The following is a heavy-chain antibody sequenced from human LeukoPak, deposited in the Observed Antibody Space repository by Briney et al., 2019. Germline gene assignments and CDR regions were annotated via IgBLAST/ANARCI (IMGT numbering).Heavy chain of an antibody. V-gene: IGHV3-21*01. CDR2: ISSGSTNI. J-gene: IGHJ4*02. CDR1: GFTFSSYS. CDR3: TRDFHLVPANP. D-gene: IGHD2-15*01. Sequence: NPGGSLRLSCAASGFTFSSYSMNWVRQAPGKGLEWVSSISSGSTNIYYADSVKGRFTISRDNAKNSLYLQMNSLRAEDTAVYYCTRDFHLVPANPWGQGTLVTVSS.